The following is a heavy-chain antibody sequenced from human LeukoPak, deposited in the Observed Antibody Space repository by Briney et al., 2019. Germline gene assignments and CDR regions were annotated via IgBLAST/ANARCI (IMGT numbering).Heavy chain of an antibody. Sequence: GGSLRLSCAASGFTFSNAWMSWVRQAPGKGLEWVGRIKSKTDGGTTDYAAPVKGRFTISRDNSKNTLYLQMNSLRAEDTAVYYCARDVGYDSSGYYLHWFDPWGQGTLVTVSS. V-gene: IGHV3-15*01. J-gene: IGHJ5*02. CDR3: ARDVGYDSSGYYLHWFDP. CDR1: GFTFSNAW. D-gene: IGHD3-22*01. CDR2: IKSKTDGGTT.